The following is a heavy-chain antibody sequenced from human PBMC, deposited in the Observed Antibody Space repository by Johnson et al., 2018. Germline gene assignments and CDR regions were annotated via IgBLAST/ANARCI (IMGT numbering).Heavy chain of an antibody. Sequence: QVQLQESGGGVVQPGRSLRLSCAASGFTFSSYGMHWVRQAPGKGLEWVAVIWYDGSNKYYADSVKGRFTISRDNAKNSLYLQMNSLRAEDTAVYYCAPYSSSWYLSPPASNLWSPRYFQHWGQGTLVTVSS. V-gene: IGHV3-33*03. CDR1: GFTFSSYG. CDR3: APYSSSWYLSPPASNLWSPRYFQH. D-gene: IGHD6-13*01. J-gene: IGHJ1*01. CDR2: IWYDGSNK.